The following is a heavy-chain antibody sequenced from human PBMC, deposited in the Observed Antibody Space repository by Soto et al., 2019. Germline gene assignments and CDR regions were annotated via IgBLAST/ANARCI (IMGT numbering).Heavy chain of an antibody. J-gene: IGHJ5*02. D-gene: IGHD6-13*01. Sequence: QVQLVQSGAEVKKPGASVKVSCEAYGYTFTSYGISWVRQAPGQGPEWVGWISAYNGNTKYAQKLQGRVTMTTDTSTSTAYMELRSLRSDDTAVYYCARDTTLIAIATAGTQGWFDPWGQGTLGTVSS. CDR1: GYTFTSYG. CDR3: ARDTTLIAIATAGTQGWFDP. CDR2: ISAYNGNT. V-gene: IGHV1-18*01.